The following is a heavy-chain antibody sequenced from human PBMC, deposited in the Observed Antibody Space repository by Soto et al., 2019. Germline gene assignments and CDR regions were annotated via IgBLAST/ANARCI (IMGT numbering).Heavy chain of an antibody. D-gene: IGHD3-10*01. J-gene: IGHJ4*02. Sequence: QVQLVQSGAEVKKPGASVKVSCKASGYTFTGYYMHWVRQAPGQGLEWMGWINPNSGGTNYAQKFQGRVTMTRGTSISTAYMELTRLRSDDTAVYYCARVHFGSGSYHFDYWGQGTLVTVSS. CDR2: INPNSGGT. CDR1: GYTFTGYY. V-gene: IGHV1-2*02. CDR3: ARVHFGSGSYHFDY.